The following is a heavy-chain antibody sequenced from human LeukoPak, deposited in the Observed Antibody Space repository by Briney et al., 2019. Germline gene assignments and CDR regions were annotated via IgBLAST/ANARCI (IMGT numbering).Heavy chain of an antibody. D-gene: IGHD1-14*01. CDR3: AKDPFATWVGI. CDR2: IYNDDST. CDR1: GFSVSNNY. Sequence: PGGSLRLSCAVSGFSVSNNYMSWVRQAPGKGLKWVSGIYNDDSTHYADSVKARSSISRDNSKNTLCLQMNSLRAEDTAVYYCAKDPFATWVGIWGQGTLVTVSS. V-gene: IGHV3-53*01. J-gene: IGHJ4*02.